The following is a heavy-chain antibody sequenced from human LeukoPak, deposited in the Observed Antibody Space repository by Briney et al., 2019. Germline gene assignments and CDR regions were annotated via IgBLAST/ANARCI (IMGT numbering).Heavy chain of an antibody. CDR1: GFTFSSYS. V-gene: IGHV3-48*04. D-gene: IGHD2-15*01. CDR3: ARDFIAGPMDV. CDR2: ISSSGSTI. Sequence: GSLRLSCAASGFTFSSYSMNWVRQAPGKGLEWVSYISSSGSTIYYADSVKGRFTISRDNAKNSLYLQMNSLRAEDTALYYCARDFIAGPMDVWGKGTTVTVSS. J-gene: IGHJ6*03.